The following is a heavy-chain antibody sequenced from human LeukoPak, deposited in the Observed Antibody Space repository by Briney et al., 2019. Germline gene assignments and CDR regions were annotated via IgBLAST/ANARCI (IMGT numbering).Heavy chain of an antibody. J-gene: IGHJ4*02. CDR2: INLDGSDK. CDR3: ARGPVSSSGFFGY. V-gene: IGHV3-7*03. Sequence: GGSLRLSCAASGFSFSSYWMTWVRQAPGKGLEWVANINLDGSDKYYVDSVKGRFTISRDNAKNSLYLQMNSLRAEDTAVYYCARGPVSSSGFFGYWGQGTLVTVSS. D-gene: IGHD6-19*01. CDR1: GFSFSSYW.